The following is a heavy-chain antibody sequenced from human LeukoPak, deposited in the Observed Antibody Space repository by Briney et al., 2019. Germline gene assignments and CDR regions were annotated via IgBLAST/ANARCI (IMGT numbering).Heavy chain of an antibody. J-gene: IGHJ4*02. CDR1: GFTVSSNY. CDR2: IYSGGST. CDR3: ARDRGSTGYDLYDY. V-gene: IGHV3-66*01. Sequence: GGSLRLSCAASGFTVSSNYMSWVRQAPGKGLEWVSVIYSGGSTYYADSVKGRFTISRDNSKNTLYLQMNSLRAEDTAVYYCARDRGSTGYDLYDYWGQGTLVTVSS. D-gene: IGHD5-12*01.